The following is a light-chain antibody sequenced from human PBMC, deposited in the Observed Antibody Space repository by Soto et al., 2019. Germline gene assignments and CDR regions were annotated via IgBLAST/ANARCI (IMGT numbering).Light chain of an antibody. Sequence: DIQMTQYPSTLSASVGDRVIITCRASQSISSWLGWYQQKPGKAPKLLISKASNLESGVPSRFSGSGSGTEFTLTVSSLQPDDFATYYCQQYYSYWTFGQGTKVEIK. CDR1: QSISSW. V-gene: IGKV1-5*03. J-gene: IGKJ1*01. CDR3: QQYYSYWT. CDR2: KAS.